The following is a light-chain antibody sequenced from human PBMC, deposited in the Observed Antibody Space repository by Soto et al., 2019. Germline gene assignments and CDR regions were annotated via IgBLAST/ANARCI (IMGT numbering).Light chain of an antibody. V-gene: IGLV2-23*02. CDR3: CSYAGSSTYV. CDR1: SSYVGSYNL. J-gene: IGLJ1*01. CDR2: EVS. Sequence: SVLTQPAPVSGSPGQSITISCTGNSSYVGSYNLVSWYQQHPGKAPKLMIYEVSKRPSGVSNRFSGSKSGNTASLTISGLQAEDEADYYCCSYAGSSTYVFGNGTKVTVL.